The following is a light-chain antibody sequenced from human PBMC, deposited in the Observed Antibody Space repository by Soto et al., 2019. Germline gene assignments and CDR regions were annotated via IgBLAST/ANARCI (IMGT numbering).Light chain of an antibody. V-gene: IGLV2-14*03. CDR2: DVS. CDR3: SSYTTTNFVI. CDR1: SSDIGDYKY. Sequence: QSALTQPASVSGFPGQSITISCTGSSSDIGDYKYVSWYKHHPGKAPKLMIYDVSNRPSGVSHRFSGSTSGNTASLTISVLQAEDEADYYCSSYTTTNFVIFGGGTKLTVL. J-gene: IGLJ2*01.